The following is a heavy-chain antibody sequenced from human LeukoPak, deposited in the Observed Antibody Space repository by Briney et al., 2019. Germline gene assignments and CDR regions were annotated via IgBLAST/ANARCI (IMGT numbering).Heavy chain of an antibody. V-gene: IGHV4-30-2*01. J-gene: IGHJ6*02. Sequence: SQTLSLTCAVSGGSISSGGDSWSWIRQPPGKGLEWIGYIYHGGSTYYNPSLKSRVTISVDRSKNQFSLKLSSVTAADTAVYYCARQFGRGSKSYGMDVWGQGTTVTVSS. CDR1: GGSISSGGDS. CDR3: ARQFGRGSKSYGMDV. CDR2: IYHGGST. D-gene: IGHD3-16*01.